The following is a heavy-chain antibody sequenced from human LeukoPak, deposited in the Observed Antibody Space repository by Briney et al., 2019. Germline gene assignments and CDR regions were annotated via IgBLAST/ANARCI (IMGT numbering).Heavy chain of an antibody. D-gene: IGHD6-19*01. CDR1: GGSISSYY. V-gene: IGHV4-59*08. CDR3: ARPREQWLGNDAFDM. CDR2: IYYSGST. J-gene: IGHJ3*02. Sequence: SETLSLTCTVSGGSISSYYWSWIRQPPGKGLEWIGYIYYSGSTNYNPSLKSRVTISIDTSKNQFSLKLSSVTAADTAVYYCARPREQWLGNDAFDMWGQGTMVTVSS.